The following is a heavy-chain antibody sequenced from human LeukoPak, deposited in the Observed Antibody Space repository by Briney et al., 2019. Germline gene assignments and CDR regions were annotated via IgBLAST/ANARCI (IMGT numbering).Heavy chain of an antibody. Sequence: GGSLRLSCAASGFTFSSYAMHWVRQAPGKGLEYVSAISSNGGSTYYANSVKGRFTISRDNSKNTLYLQMGSLRAEDMAVYYCARGIYCTNGVCLTYYYYYMDVWGKGTTVTVSS. CDR3: ARGIYCTNGVCLTYYYYYMDV. CDR2: ISSNGGST. J-gene: IGHJ6*03. CDR1: GFTFSSYA. V-gene: IGHV3-64*01. D-gene: IGHD2-8*01.